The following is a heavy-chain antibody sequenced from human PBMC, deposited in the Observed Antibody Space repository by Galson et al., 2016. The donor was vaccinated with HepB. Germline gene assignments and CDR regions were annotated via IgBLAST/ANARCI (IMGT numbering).Heavy chain of an antibody. Sequence: SLRLSCAASGFTFSTYSMNWVRLAPGKGLEWVSYISSSSDSTYYADSVKGRFTISSDNANSSLYLQMNSLRDEDTAVYFCARVGHCSGASCYPCDYWGQGTLVTVSS. D-gene: IGHD2-15*01. CDR1: GFTFSTYS. V-gene: IGHV3-48*02. CDR3: ARVGHCSGASCYPCDY. CDR2: ISSSSDST. J-gene: IGHJ4*02.